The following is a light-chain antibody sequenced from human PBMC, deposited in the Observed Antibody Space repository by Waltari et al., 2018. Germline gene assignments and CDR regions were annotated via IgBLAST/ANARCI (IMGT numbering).Light chain of an antibody. CDR3: QSYDSSTLV. Sequence: NFMLTQPHSVSESPGKTVTISCTGSSGSIASNNVQWYQQRPGSAPTTVIYEDNQRPSGVPDRFSGSIDSSSNSASLTISGLKTEDEADYYCQSYDSSTLVFGGGTKLTVL. CDR1: SGSIASNN. V-gene: IGLV6-57*02. J-gene: IGLJ2*01. CDR2: EDN.